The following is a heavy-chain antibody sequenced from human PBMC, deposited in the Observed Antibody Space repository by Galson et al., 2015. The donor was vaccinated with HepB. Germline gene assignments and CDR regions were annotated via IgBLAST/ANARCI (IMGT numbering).Heavy chain of an antibody. Sequence: SLRLSCPASGFTFSNAWMSWVRQAPGKGLEWVGRIKSKTDGGTTDYAAPVKGRFTISRDDSKNTLYLQMNSLKTEDTAVYYCTTSGSGWYFWDYWYFDLWGRGTLVTVSS. CDR2: IKSKTDGGTT. D-gene: IGHD6-19*01. CDR1: GFTFSNAW. CDR3: TTSGSGWYFWDYWYFDL. J-gene: IGHJ2*01. V-gene: IGHV3-15*01.